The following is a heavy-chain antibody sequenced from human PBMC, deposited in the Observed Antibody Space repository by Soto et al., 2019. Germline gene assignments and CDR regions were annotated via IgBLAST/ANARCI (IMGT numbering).Heavy chain of an antibody. Sequence: EVQLVESGGGLVKPGGSLRLSCAASGFTFSSYSMNWVRQAPGKGLEWVSSISSSSSYIYYADSVKGRFTISRDKAKNSLYLQMNSLRAEDTAVYYCARDYVDIVALHENWFDPWGQGTLVTVSS. CDR3: ARDYVDIVALHENWFDP. CDR1: GFTFSSYS. CDR2: ISSSSSYI. D-gene: IGHD5-12*01. J-gene: IGHJ5*02. V-gene: IGHV3-21*01.